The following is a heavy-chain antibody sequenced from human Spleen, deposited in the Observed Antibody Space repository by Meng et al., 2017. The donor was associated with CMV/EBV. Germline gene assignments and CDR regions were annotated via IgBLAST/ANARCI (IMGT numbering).Heavy chain of an antibody. D-gene: IGHD3-3*01. V-gene: IGHV1-2*02. J-gene: IGHJ6*02. CDR2: INPISGDT. CDR3: ARFYDFWSGYYTDYDNYAMDV. Sequence: ASVKVSCKASGYTFTAHYMHWVRQAPGQGLEWLGWINPISGDTNLAQKFQGRVTMTRDRSTSTAYMQLIRLRSDDTAVYYCARFYDFWSGYYTDYDNYAMDVWGQGTTVTVSS. CDR1: GYTFTAHY.